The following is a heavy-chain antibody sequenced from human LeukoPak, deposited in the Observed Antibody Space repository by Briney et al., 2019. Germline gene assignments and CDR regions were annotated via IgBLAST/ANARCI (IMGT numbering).Heavy chain of an antibody. D-gene: IGHD5-18*01. J-gene: IGHJ6*03. V-gene: IGHV3-53*01. Sequence: GGSLRLSCAASGFTVSSNYMSWVRQAPGKGLEWGSVIYSGSSTYYAESVKGRFTIPRGKSKNTLYLQMDSLRAEDTAVYYCARGRGYSYGYSYYRDVGGKGTGVSVS. CDR1: GFTVSSNY. CDR2: IYSGSST. CDR3: ARGRGYSYGYSYYRDV.